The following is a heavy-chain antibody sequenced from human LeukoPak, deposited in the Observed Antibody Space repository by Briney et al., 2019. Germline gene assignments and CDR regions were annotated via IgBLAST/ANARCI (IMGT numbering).Heavy chain of an antibody. J-gene: IGHJ4*02. CDR3: AREHSGYDYRLGFDY. D-gene: IGHD5-12*01. V-gene: IGHV1-8*01. Sequence: ASVKVSCKASGYTFTSYDINWVRQATGHGLEWMGWMNPNGGNTGYAQKFQGRVTMTRNTSISTAYMELSSLRSEDTAVYYCAREHSGYDYRLGFDYWGQGTLVTVSS. CDR1: GYTFTSYD. CDR2: MNPNGGNT.